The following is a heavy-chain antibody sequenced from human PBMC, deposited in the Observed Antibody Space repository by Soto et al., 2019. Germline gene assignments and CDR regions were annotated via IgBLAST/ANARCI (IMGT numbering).Heavy chain of an antibody. Sequence: TLSPTRKVLGGSIIGRGYYWTWIHKHPGNGLERIGSRAYSGVISYSGTTYYIPSFESRVSISVVASQNRFSLNRRSVTAADTAVYFCARNSITGNRPEGYFESWGQRTLVTVSS. CDR1: GGSIIGRGYY. V-gene: IGHV4-31*02. CDR2: RAYSGVISYSGTT. D-gene: IGHD1-20*01. CDR3: ARNSITGNRPEGYFES. J-gene: IGHJ4*02.